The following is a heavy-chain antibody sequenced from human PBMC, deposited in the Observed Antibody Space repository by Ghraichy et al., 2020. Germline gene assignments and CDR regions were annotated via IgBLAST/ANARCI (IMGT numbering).Heavy chain of an antibody. J-gene: IGHJ5*02. Sequence: SETLSLTCTVSGGSISSSSYYWGWIRQPPGKGLEWIGSIYYSGSTYYNPSLKSRVTISVDTSKNQFSLKLSSVTAADTAVYYCARPYSSSFPAGWFDPWGQGTLVTVSS. CDR2: IYYSGST. V-gene: IGHV4-39*01. D-gene: IGHD6-6*01. CDR1: GGSISSSSYY. CDR3: ARPYSSSFPAGWFDP.